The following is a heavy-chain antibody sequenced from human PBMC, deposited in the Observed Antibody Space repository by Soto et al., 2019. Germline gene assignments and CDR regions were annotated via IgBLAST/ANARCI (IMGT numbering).Heavy chain of an antibody. V-gene: IGHV1-69*06. CDR2: IIPIFGTA. CDR3: ARGERPIAVAGVFDY. CDR1: GGTFSSYA. J-gene: IGHJ4*02. Sequence: SVKVSCKASGGTFSSYAISWVRQAPGQGLEWMGGIIPIFGTANYAQKFQGRVTITADKSTSTAYMELSSLRSEDTAVYYCARGERPIAVAGVFDYWGQGTLVTVSS. D-gene: IGHD6-19*01.